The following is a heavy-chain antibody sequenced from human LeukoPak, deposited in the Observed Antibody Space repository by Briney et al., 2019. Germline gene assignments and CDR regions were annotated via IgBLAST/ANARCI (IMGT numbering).Heavy chain of an antibody. Sequence: PGGSLRLCCAASGFTFSSYEMNWVRQAAGKGLEWVSYISSSGSTIYYADSVKGRFTISRDNAKNSLYLQMNSLRAEDTAVYYCAKVRYGSGSYPLYYFDYWGQGTLVTVSS. D-gene: IGHD3-10*01. CDR1: GFTFSSYE. V-gene: IGHV3-48*03. J-gene: IGHJ4*02. CDR3: AKVRYGSGSYPLYYFDY. CDR2: ISSSGSTI.